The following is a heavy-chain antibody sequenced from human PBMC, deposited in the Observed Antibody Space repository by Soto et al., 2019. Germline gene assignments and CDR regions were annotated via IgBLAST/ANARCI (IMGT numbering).Heavy chain of an antibody. CDR1: DYSISSGNYY. Sequence: PSETLSLTCTVSDYSISSGNYYWSWIRQPPGKGLEWIGYIYYSGSTYYNSSLKSRLTISVDKSKNQSSFKLSSVTAADPALYCCARGSGSYPLPYFDYWGQNTLVTVSS. CDR2: IYYSGST. V-gene: IGHV4-30-4*01. CDR3: ARGSGSYPLPYFDY. D-gene: IGHD3-22*01. J-gene: IGHJ4*02.